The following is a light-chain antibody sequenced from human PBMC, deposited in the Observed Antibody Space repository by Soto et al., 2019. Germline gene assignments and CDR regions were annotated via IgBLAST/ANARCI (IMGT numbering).Light chain of an antibody. CDR3: QQYGTSPRT. CDR2: GAS. CDR1: QSVRSSY. Sequence: EIVLTQSPATLSLSPGERATLSCRASQSVRSSYLAWYQQKPGQAPRVLIYGASIRATGIPDRFSGSGSETDFTLTISRLEPEDFAVYYCQQYGTSPRTFGQGTKVDIK. J-gene: IGKJ1*01. V-gene: IGKV3-20*01.